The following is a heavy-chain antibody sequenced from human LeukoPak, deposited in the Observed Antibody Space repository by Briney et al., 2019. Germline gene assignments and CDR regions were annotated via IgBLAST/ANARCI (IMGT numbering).Heavy chain of an antibody. CDR3: ARHLNAPPSYSSSWYPPPLDYYYYYMDV. Sequence: GGSLRLSCAASGFTFSSYSMNWVRQAPGKGLEWVSSISSSSSYIYYADSVKGRFTISRDNAKNSLYLQMNSLRAEDTAVYYCARHLNAPPSYSSSWYPPPLDYYYYYMDVWGKGTTVTVSS. J-gene: IGHJ6*03. V-gene: IGHV3-21*01. CDR1: GFTFSSYS. CDR2: ISSSSSYI. D-gene: IGHD6-13*01.